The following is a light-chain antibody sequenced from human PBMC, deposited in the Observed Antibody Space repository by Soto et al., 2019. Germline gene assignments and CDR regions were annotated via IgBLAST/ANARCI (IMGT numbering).Light chain of an antibody. Sequence: DIQMTQSPSTLSASVGDRVTITCRASQSINNWLAWYQQKPGKAPKLFIFKASTLEIGVPSRFSGSGSGTDLTLSISSLQPDDFSTYFCQQYESFPRTFGQGTKVEMK. J-gene: IGKJ1*01. CDR2: KAS. V-gene: IGKV1-5*03. CDR3: QQYESFPRT. CDR1: QSINNW.